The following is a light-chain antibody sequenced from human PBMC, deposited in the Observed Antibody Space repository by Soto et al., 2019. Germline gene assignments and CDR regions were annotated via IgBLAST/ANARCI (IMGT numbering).Light chain of an antibody. V-gene: IGLV2-23*01. CDR2: GDT. CDR1: SSDVGGYKL. Sequence: QSALTQPASVSGSPGQSITISCTGTSSDVGGYKLVSWYQQYPGKAPKLILYGDTKRPSGVSNRFSGSKSGNTASLTISGLQAEDEADYHCCSYADTFWVFGGGTKLTVL. CDR3: CSYADTFWV. J-gene: IGLJ3*02.